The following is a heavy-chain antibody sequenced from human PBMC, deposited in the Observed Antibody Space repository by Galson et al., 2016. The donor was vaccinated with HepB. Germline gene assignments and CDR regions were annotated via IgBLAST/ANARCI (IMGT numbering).Heavy chain of an antibody. CDR1: GFIFSDYA. CDR3: TKDPQLYVTRGVWDN. J-gene: IGHJ4*02. V-gene: IGHV3-30*07. Sequence: SLRLSCAVSGFIFSDYAMHWVRQAPGKGLEWVAVISYDGSEEFYADSLKGRFTISRDNSRDTLYLQMNSLRPEDTAVYYCTKDPQLYVTRGVWDNWGQGALATVSS. D-gene: IGHD3-10*01. CDR2: ISYDGSEE.